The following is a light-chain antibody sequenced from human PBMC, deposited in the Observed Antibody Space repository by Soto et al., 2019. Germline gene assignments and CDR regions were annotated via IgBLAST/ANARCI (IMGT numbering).Light chain of an antibody. CDR3: QQYNKWPPLYT. CDR2: GAS. V-gene: IGKV3-15*01. Sequence: EIVMTQSPVILSVSPGERATLSCRASQNVNSDLAWYQQKPGQAPRILIYGASTRATDIPARISGSGSGTDFTLTISSLQSEDFAVYVCQQYNKWPPLYTFGQGTKLEIK. J-gene: IGKJ2*01. CDR1: QNVNSD.